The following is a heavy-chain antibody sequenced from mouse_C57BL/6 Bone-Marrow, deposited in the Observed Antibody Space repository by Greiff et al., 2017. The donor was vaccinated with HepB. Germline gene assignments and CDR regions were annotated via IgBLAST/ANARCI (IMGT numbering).Heavy chain of an antibody. J-gene: IGHJ3*01. Sequence: QVQLQQPGAELVKPGASVKLSCKASGYTFTSYWMHWVKQRPGQGLEWIGEIDPSDSDTNYNQKFKGKSTLTVDKSSSTAYMQLSSLTSEDSAVYYCARNGYYRGFAYWGQGTLVTVSA. D-gene: IGHD2-3*01. CDR2: IDPSDSDT. CDR3: ARNGYYRGFAY. CDR1: GYTFTSYW. V-gene: IGHV1-69*01.